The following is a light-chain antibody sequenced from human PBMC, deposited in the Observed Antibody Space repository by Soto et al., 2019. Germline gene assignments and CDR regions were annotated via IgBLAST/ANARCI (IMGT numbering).Light chain of an antibody. V-gene: IGKV3-15*01. CDR2: GAS. Sequence: EIVMTQSPATLSVSPGERATLSCRASQSVSSNLAWYQQKPGQAPSLLLYGASTRATGSPARFSGSGSGTDFTLTISSLQSEDFAVYYCQQYNNWPPYTFGQGTKLEIK. CDR3: QQYNNWPPYT. J-gene: IGKJ2*01. CDR1: QSVSSN.